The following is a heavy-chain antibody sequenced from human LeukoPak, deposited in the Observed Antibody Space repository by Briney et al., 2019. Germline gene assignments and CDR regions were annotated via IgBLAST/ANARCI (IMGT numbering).Heavy chain of an antibody. V-gene: IGHV3-23*01. J-gene: IGHJ4*02. D-gene: IGHD3-16*01. CDR1: RFTFTSYA. CDR3: AKARGGTYHFDS. Sequence: GGSLRLSCAASRFTFTSYAMTWVRQAPGKGLEWVSSLTGGGGTTYYADSVKGRFTVSRDNSKNTLYLQVNSLRAEDTAVYFCAKARGGTYHFDSWGQGTLVTVSS. CDR2: LTGGGGTT.